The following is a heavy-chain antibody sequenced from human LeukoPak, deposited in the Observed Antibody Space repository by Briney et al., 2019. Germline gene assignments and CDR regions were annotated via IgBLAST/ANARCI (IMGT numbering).Heavy chain of an antibody. CDR2: INPSGGGT. Sequence: GASVKVSCKASGYTFTGYYMHWVRQAPGQGLEWMGVINPSGGGTTYAQKFQGRVTMTGDTSTSTVYMELSRLRSEDTAVYYCARGGVCSGSGCYWSRSGPNKYHYYMDVWGKGTTVTVSS. CDR3: ARGGVCSGSGCYWSRSGPNKYHYYMDV. CDR1: GYTFTGYY. V-gene: IGHV1-46*01. D-gene: IGHD2-8*02. J-gene: IGHJ6*03.